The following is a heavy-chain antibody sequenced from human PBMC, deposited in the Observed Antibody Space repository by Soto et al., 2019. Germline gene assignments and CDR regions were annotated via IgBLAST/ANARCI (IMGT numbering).Heavy chain of an antibody. CDR2: INYSGST. Sequence: SETLSITCAVYGGSFSGYYWSWIRQPPGKGLEWIGYINYSGSTNYNPSLKSRVTISVDTSKNQFSLKLSSVTAADTAVYYCARVWSGVGYSKTNWFDPWGQGTLVTVSS. CDR1: GGSFSGYY. D-gene: IGHD4-4*01. V-gene: IGHV4-34*01. J-gene: IGHJ5*02. CDR3: ARVWSGVGYSKTNWFDP.